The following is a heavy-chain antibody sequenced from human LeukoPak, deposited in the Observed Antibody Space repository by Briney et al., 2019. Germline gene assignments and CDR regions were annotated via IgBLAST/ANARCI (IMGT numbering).Heavy chain of an antibody. J-gene: IGHJ4*02. CDR3: ARAKYYYDSSGYCD. Sequence: GGSLRLSCAASGFTFDDYGMSWARQAPGKGLEWVSGINWNGGSTGYADSVKGRFTISRDSAKNSLYLQMNSLRAEDTALYYCARAKYYYDSSGYCDWGQGTLVTVSS. CDR1: GFTFDDYG. V-gene: IGHV3-20*04. D-gene: IGHD3-22*01. CDR2: INWNGGST.